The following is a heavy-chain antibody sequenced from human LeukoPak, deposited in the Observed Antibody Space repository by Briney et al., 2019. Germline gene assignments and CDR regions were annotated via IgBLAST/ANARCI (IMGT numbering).Heavy chain of an antibody. CDR3: ARGRDGYNIPLFDY. D-gene: IGHD5-24*01. CDR1: GGTFSSYA. V-gene: IGHV1-69*05. CDR2: IIPIFGTA. J-gene: IGHJ4*02. Sequence: SVKVSCKASGGTFSSYAISWVRQAPGQGLEWMGGIIPIFGTANYAQKFQGRVTITMDESTSTAYMELSSLRSEDTAVYYCARGRDGYNIPLFDYWGQGTLVTVSS.